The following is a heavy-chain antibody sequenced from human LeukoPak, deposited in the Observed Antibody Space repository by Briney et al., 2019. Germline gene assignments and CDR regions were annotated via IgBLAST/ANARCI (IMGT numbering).Heavy chain of an antibody. J-gene: IGHJ4*02. CDR2: IYHSGST. D-gene: IGHD4-23*01. CDR1: GGSISSGGYS. Sequence: NPSETLSLTCAVSGGSISSGGYSWSWIRQPPGKGLEWIGYIYHSGSTYYNPSLKSRVTISVDRSKNQFSLKLSSVTAADTAVYYCARDYGGNPYYFDYWGQGTLVTVSS. V-gene: IGHV4-30-2*01. CDR3: ARDYGGNPYYFDY.